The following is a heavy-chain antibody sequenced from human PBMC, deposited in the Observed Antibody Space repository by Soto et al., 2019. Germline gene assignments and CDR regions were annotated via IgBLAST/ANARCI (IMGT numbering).Heavy chain of an antibody. J-gene: IGHJ6*02. CDR1: GYTFTSYG. Sequence: QVQLVQSGAEVKKPGASVKVSCKASGYTFTSYGISWVRQAPGQGLEWMGWISAYNGNTNYAQKLQGRVTMTTDTSTSTGYMELRSLRSDDTAVYYCARDTYSYEFNNYYYYGMDVWGQGTTVTVSS. CDR3: ARDTYSYEFNNYYYYGMDV. V-gene: IGHV1-18*01. D-gene: IGHD3-3*01. CDR2: ISAYNGNT.